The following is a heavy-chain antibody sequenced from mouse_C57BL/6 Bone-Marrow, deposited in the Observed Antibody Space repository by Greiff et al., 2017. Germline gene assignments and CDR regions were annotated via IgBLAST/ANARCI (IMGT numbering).Heavy chain of an antibody. CDR3: ARDLVYYGSGKALAY. J-gene: IGHJ3*01. Sequence: DVKLVESEGGLVQPGRSMKLSCTASGFTFSDYYMAWVRQVPEKGLEWVANINYDGSSTYYLDSLKSRFIISRDNAKNILYLQMSSLKSEDTATYYCARDLVYYGSGKALAYWGQGTLVTVSA. D-gene: IGHD1-1*01. CDR2: INYDGSST. V-gene: IGHV5-16*01. CDR1: GFTFSDYY.